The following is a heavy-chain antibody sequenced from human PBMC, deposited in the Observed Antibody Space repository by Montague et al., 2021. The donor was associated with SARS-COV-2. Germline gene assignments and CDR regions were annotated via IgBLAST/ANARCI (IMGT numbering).Heavy chain of an antibody. CDR2: INHGGST. Sequence: SETLSLTCAVYGTSFSGYYWNWIRQPPGKGLEWIGEINHGGSTKYSPSLKGRLTISADTSKNQFSLKLTSVAAADTAVYYCARLRNGVVPPRILGVGPYYSYYYMDVWGRGTTVTVSS. CDR1: GTSFSGYY. J-gene: IGHJ6*03. D-gene: IGHD2-15*01. V-gene: IGHV4-34*01. CDR3: ARLRNGVVPPRILGVGPYYSYYYMDV.